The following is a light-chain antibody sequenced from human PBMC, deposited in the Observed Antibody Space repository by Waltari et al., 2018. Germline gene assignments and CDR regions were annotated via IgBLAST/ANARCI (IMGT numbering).Light chain of an antibody. Sequence: DIQMTQSPSTLSAFVGDRVTITCRASQSVDTWLAWYQQKPGKAPKLLSSKASNLRSGVPSRFSGSGFGTEFTLTISSLQPDDVATYYCQHYVSYSVAFGGGTKVELK. CDR2: KAS. CDR1: QSVDTW. J-gene: IGKJ4*01. CDR3: QHYVSYSVA. V-gene: IGKV1-5*03.